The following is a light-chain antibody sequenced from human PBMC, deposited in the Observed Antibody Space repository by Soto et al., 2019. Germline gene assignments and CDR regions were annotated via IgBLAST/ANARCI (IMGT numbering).Light chain of an antibody. CDR3: QQYYSYST. J-gene: IGKJ1*01. CDR1: QGISSY. CDR2: AAS. V-gene: IGKV1-8*01. Sequence: AIRMTQSPSSLSASTGDRVTITCRASQGISSYLAWYQHKPGKAPKLLIYAASTLHSGVPSRFSGSGSGTDFTLTISCLQSEDFATYYCQQYYSYSTFGQGTKVEIK.